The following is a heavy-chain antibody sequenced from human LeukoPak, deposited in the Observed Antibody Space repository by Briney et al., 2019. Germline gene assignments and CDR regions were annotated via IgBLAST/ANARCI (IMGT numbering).Heavy chain of an antibody. J-gene: IGHJ4*02. CDR3: ARDSINPYYFDY. Sequence: SETLSLTCTVSGGSISSSSYYWGWIRQPPGKGLEWIGSIYYSGSTYCNPSLKSRVTISVDTSKNQFSLKLSSVTAADTAVYYCARDSINPYYFDYWGQGTLVTVSS. CDR1: GGSISSSSYY. V-gene: IGHV4-39*07. D-gene: IGHD3-10*01. CDR2: IYYSGST.